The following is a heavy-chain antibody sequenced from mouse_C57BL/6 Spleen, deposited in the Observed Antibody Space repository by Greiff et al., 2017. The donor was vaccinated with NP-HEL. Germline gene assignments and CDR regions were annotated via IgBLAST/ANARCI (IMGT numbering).Heavy chain of an antibody. D-gene: IGHD4-1*02. V-gene: IGHV1-47*01. CDR3: ARGQLGPYFDY. CDR2: FHPYNDDT. Sequence: VMLVESGAELVKPGASVKMSCKASGYTFTTYPIEWMKQNHGKSLEWIGNFHPYNDDTKYNEKFKGKATLTVETSSSTVYLELSRLTSDDSAVYYCARGQLGPYFDYWGQGTTLTVSS. CDR1: GYTFTTYP. J-gene: IGHJ2*01.